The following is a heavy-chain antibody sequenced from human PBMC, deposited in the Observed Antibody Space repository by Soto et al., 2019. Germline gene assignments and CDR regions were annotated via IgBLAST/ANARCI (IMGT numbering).Heavy chain of an antibody. CDR3: SRLLIVVVPVDLGVVSDYAMDV. D-gene: IGHD2-2*01. V-gene: IGHV1-46*01. CDR1: GYSFTSYS. CDR2: INPNGGTT. J-gene: IGHJ6*02. Sequence: QVQLVQSGAEVKRPGASVRVSCKASGYSFTSYSIHWVRQAPGQGLEWMGRINPNGGTTTYAQKFLGRVSITRDTSTSTVYMELNTLRSVDTAIYFCSRLLIVVVPVDLGVVSDYAMDVWGQWTTVTVSS.